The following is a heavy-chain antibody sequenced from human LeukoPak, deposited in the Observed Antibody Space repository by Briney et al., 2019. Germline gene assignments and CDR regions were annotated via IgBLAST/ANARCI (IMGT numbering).Heavy chain of an antibody. J-gene: IGHJ4*02. CDR3: ARSWFLGDWFDY. Sequence: SETLSLTCTGSGGSISSYYLSWIRQPPGKGLEWIGYIYYSGSTNYNPSLKSRVTISVDTSKNQFSLKLSSVTAADTAVYYCARSWFLGDWFDYWGQGTLVTVSS. V-gene: IGHV4-59*08. CDR2: IYYSGST. CDR1: GGSISSYY. D-gene: IGHD3-22*01.